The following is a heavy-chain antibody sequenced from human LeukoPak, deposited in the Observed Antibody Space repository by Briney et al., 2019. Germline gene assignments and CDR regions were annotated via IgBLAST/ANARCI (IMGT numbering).Heavy chain of an antibody. CDR1: GGSIRNGEYY. CDR2: IYYSGST. V-gene: IGHV4-30-4*01. J-gene: IGHJ6*02. Sequence: SETLSLTCTVSGGSIRNGEYYWTWIRQPPGKALEWIGYIYYSGSTYYNPTLKSRLTISIDTSMNQFSLKLSSVTAADTAVYYCARDQSVVPAYYYYGMDVWGQGTTVTVSS. CDR3: ARDQSVVPAYYYYGMDV. D-gene: IGHD2-2*01.